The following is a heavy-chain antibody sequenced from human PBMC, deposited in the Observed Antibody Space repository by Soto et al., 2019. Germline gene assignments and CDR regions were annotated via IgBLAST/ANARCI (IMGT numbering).Heavy chain of an antibody. CDR1: GGSISSGGYY. Sequence: SETLSLTCTVSGGSISSGGYYWSWIRQHPGKGLEWIGYIYYSGSTYYNPSLKSRVTISVDTSKNQFSLKLSSVTAADTAVYYCARGGPYCSSTSCYIGSYFDYWGQGTLLTVSS. CDR2: IYYSGST. V-gene: IGHV4-31*03. CDR3: ARGGPYCSSTSCYIGSYFDY. D-gene: IGHD2-2*02. J-gene: IGHJ4*02.